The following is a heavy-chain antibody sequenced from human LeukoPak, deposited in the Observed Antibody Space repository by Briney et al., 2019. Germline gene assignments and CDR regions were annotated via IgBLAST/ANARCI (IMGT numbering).Heavy chain of an antibody. D-gene: IGHD3-10*01. V-gene: IGHV3-48*02. Sequence: GGSLRLSCAASGFTFSSYSMNWVRQAPGKGLEWVSYISSSSSTIYYADSVKGRFTISRGNAKNSLYLQMNSLRDEDTAVYYCARDGDITMVRGVDYYYYYGMDVWGQGTTVTVSS. CDR2: ISSSSSTI. J-gene: IGHJ6*02. CDR3: ARDGDITMVRGVDYYYYYGMDV. CDR1: GFTFSSYS.